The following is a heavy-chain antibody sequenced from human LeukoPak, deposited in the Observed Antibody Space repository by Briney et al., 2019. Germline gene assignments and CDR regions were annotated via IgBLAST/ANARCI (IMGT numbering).Heavy chain of an antibody. Sequence: SETLSLTCAVYGGSFSGYYWSWIRQPPGKGLEWIGEINHSGSTNYNPSLKSRVTISVDTSKNQFSLKLSSVTAADTAVYCCARGPAIYVYYFDYWGQGTLVTVSS. D-gene: IGHD3-16*01. J-gene: IGHJ4*02. V-gene: IGHV4-34*01. CDR1: GGSFSGYY. CDR2: INHSGST. CDR3: ARGPAIYVYYFDY.